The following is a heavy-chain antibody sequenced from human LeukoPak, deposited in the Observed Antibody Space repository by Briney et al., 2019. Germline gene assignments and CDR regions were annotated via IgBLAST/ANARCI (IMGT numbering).Heavy chain of an antibody. Sequence: GGSLRLSCAASGFTFSSYAMSWVRQAPGKGLEWVSAISGSGGSTYYADSVKGRFTIPRDNSKNTLYLQMNSLRAEDTAVYYCAKFLPTHIVVANYYFDYWGQGTLVTVSS. J-gene: IGHJ4*02. V-gene: IGHV3-23*01. CDR2: ISGSGGST. CDR3: AKFLPTHIVVANYYFDY. D-gene: IGHD2-21*01. CDR1: GFTFSSYA.